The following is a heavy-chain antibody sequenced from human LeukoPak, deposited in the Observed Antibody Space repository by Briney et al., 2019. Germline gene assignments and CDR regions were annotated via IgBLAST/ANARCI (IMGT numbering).Heavy chain of an antibody. CDR2: IYSGGST. Sequence: GGSLRLSCAASGFTVSSNYMSWVRQAPGKGLEWVSVIYSGGSTYYADSVKGRFTISRDNSKNTLYLQMNSLRAEDTAVYYCARDQVGAVDYWGQRTLVTVSS. CDR1: GFTVSSNY. CDR3: ARDQVGAVDY. D-gene: IGHD1-26*01. J-gene: IGHJ4*02. V-gene: IGHV3-53*01.